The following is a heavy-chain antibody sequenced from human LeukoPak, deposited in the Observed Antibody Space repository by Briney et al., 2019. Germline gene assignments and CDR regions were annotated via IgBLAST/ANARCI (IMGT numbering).Heavy chain of an antibody. CDR3: AREFGERYAFDI. CDR1: GYTFTGYY. D-gene: IGHD3-10*01. Sequence: ASVKVSCKASGYTFTGYYMHWVRQAPGQGLEWMGWINPNSGGTNYAQKFQGRVTMTRDTSISTAYMELSRLRSDDTAVYYCAREFGERYAFDIWGQGTMVTVSS. CDR2: INPNSGGT. V-gene: IGHV1-2*02. J-gene: IGHJ3*02.